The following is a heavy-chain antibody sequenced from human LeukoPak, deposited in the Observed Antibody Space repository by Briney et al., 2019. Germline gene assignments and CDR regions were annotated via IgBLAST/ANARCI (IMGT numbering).Heavy chain of an antibody. D-gene: IGHD2-2*01. CDR1: GFSLSTSGVC. Sequence: SGPTLVNPTQTLTLTCTFSGFSLSTSGVCVSWIRQPPGKALEWLARIDWDDDKYYSTSLKIRLTISKDTSKNQVVLTMTNMDPEDTATYYCARTTSSTSFNFDYWGQGTLVTVSS. V-gene: IGHV2-70*11. CDR2: IDWDDDK. J-gene: IGHJ4*02. CDR3: ARTTSSTSFNFDY.